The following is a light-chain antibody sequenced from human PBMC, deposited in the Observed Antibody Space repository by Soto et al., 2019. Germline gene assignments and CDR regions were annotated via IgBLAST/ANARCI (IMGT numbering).Light chain of an antibody. V-gene: IGLV2-23*02. CDR3: CSYAGSSTVV. Sequence: QSALTQSASVSGSPGQSITISCTGTSGDVGSYYLVSWYQQHPGKAPKLMIYEVSKRPSGVSNRFSSSKSGNTASLTISGLQAEDEADYYCCSYAGSSTVVFGGGTKLTVL. CDR1: SGDVGSYYL. CDR2: EVS. J-gene: IGLJ2*01.